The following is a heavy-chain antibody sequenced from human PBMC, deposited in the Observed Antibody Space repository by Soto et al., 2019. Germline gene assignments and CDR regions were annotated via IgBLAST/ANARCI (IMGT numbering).Heavy chain of an antibody. CDR2: VNPSGGST. Sequence: ASVKVSCKASGYTFTSYYMHWVRQAPGQGLEWMGIVNPSGGSTSYAQKFQGRVTMTRDTSTSTVYMELSSLRSEDTAVYYCARVEYDFWSGSPPMNWFDPWGQGTLVTVSS. D-gene: IGHD3-3*01. V-gene: IGHV1-46*01. CDR1: GYTFTSYY. J-gene: IGHJ5*02. CDR3: ARVEYDFWSGSPPMNWFDP.